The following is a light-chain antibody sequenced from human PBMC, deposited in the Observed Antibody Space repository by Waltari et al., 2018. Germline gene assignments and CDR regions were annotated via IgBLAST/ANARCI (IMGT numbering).Light chain of an antibody. V-gene: IGLV1-44*01. CDR1: SSNSGSNP. CDR3: AAWDDSLNALV. CDR2: SDN. Sequence: QSVLTQPPSASGTPGPSVTISCSGSSSNSGSNPVPWYQHPPGTAPTLLIFSDNQRPSGVPDRFSGSKSGSSASLAISGLQSYDESLFYCAAWDDSLNALVFGGGTQLTVL. J-gene: IGLJ2*01.